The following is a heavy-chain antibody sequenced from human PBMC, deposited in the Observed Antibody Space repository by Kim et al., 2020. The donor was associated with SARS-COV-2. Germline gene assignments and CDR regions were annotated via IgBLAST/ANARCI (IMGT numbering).Heavy chain of an antibody. CDR2: IYPGDSDT. CDR1: GYSFTSYW. Sequence: GESLKISCKGSGYSFTSYWIGWVRQMPGKGLEWMGIIYPGDSDTRYSPSFQGQVTISADKSISTAYLQWSSLKASDTAMYYCARLGREYQLRYSSVAPFDPWGQGTLVTVSS. CDR3: ARLGREYQLRYSSVAPFDP. J-gene: IGHJ5*02. V-gene: IGHV5-51*01. D-gene: IGHD2-2*02.